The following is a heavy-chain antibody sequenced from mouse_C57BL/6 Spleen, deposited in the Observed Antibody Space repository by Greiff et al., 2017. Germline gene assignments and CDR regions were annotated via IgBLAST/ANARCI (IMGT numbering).Heavy chain of an antibody. Sequence: VQLQQPGAELVRPGTSVKLSCKASGYTFTSYWMHWVKQRPGQGLEWIGVIDPSDSYTNYNQQFKGKATLTVDTSSSTAYMQLSSLTSEDSAVYYCARVGYYDYGDYFDYWGQGTTLTVSS. J-gene: IGHJ2*01. CDR3: ARVGYYDYGDYFDY. D-gene: IGHD2-4*01. V-gene: IGHV1-59*01. CDR1: GYTFTSYW. CDR2: IDPSDSYT.